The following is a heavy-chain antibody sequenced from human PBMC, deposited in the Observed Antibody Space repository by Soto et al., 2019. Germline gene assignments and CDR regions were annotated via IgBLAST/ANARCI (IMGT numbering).Heavy chain of an antibody. CDR2: IYYSGST. CDR3: ARFGCTMVRGVIPYDF. Sequence: SETLSLTCTVSGGSISSYYWSWIRQPPGKGLEWIGYIYYSGSTNYNPSLKSRVTISVDTSKNQFSLKLSSVTAADTAVYYCARFGCTMVRGVIPYDFWGQGSLVPVSS. D-gene: IGHD3-10*01. CDR1: GGSISSYY. V-gene: IGHV4-59*01. J-gene: IGHJ4*02.